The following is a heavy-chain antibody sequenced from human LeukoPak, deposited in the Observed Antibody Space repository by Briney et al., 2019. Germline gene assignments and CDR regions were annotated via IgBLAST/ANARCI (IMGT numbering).Heavy chain of an antibody. D-gene: IGHD2-15*01. Sequence: SETLSLTCTVSGDSISSTNYYWAWIRQPPGKGLEWIGRIYTSGSTNYNPSLKSRVTISVDTSKNQFSLKLSSVTAADTAVYYCARGYCSGGSCYSLYYYYYMDVWGKGTTVTISS. CDR3: ARGYCSGGSCYSLYYYYYMDV. J-gene: IGHJ6*03. V-gene: IGHV4-61*02. CDR1: GDSISSTNYY. CDR2: IYTSGST.